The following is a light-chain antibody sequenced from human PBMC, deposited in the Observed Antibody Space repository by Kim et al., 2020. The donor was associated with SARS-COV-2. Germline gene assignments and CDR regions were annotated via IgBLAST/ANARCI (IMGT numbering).Light chain of an antibody. J-gene: IGLJ1*01. CDR3: QACDSSTEV. CDR2: QDS. Sequence: SGPSGKTASLTCSGDKSVVYDACWYQKKPGQSPVLVIYQDSKRPSGIPERFSGVNSGNTAILTISGTQAMDEADYYCQACDSSTEVFGTGTKVTVL. CDR1: KSVVYD. V-gene: IGLV3-1*01.